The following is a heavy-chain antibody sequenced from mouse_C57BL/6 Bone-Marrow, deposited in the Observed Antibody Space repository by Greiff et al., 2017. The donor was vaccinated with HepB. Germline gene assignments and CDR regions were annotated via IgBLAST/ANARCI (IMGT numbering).Heavy chain of an antibody. CDR2: FHPYNDDT. CDR1: GYTFTTYP. J-gene: IGHJ4*01. V-gene: IGHV1-47*01. CDR3: ARPGYEGAMCY. Sequence: QVQLQQSGAELVKPGASVEMSCKASGYTFTTYPIEWLKQNHGKSLEWIGNFHPYNDDTKYNEKFKGKATLTVEKSSSTVYFELSRLTSDVSAVYFCARPGYEGAMCYWGQGTSVTASS. D-gene: IGHD2-10*02.